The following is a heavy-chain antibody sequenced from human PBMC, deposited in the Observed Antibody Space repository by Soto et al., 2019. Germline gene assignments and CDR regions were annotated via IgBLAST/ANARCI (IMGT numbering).Heavy chain of an antibody. CDR2: INGDGSYT. CDR1: GFTLTNYW. V-gene: IGHV3-74*01. Sequence: GGSLRLSCAAAGFTLTNYWIHWVRQAPGKGLVWVSRINGDGSYTFYADSVKGRFAISRDNAKNTVYLHMNSLRAEDTAVYYCARGIQYRYGMDVWGQGTTVTVSS. CDR3: ARGIQYRYGMDV. D-gene: IGHD4-4*01. J-gene: IGHJ6*02.